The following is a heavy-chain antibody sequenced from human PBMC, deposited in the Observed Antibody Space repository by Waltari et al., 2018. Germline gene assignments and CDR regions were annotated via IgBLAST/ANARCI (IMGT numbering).Heavy chain of an antibody. CDR2: IKQDGSEK. J-gene: IGHJ4*02. D-gene: IGHD6-13*01. CDR3: ARWMEQLASEFDY. Sequence: EVRLVESGGGLVQPGGSLRLSCAASGFTFSSYWMSWVRQAPGKGLGWVANIKQDGSEKYYVDSVKGRFTISRDNAKNSLYLQMNSLRAEDTAVYYCARWMEQLASEFDYWGQGTLVTVSS. V-gene: IGHV3-7*01. CDR1: GFTFSSYW.